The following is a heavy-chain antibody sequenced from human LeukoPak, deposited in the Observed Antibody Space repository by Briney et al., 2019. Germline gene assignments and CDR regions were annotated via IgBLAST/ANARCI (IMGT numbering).Heavy chain of an antibody. CDR1: GGSISGYY. D-gene: IGHD6-25*01. Sequence: SGTLSLTCAVSGGSISGYYWSWIRQPAGKGLEWIGRIYTSGSTNYNPSLKSRVTISIDKSKNQFSLKLSSLTAAHTAVYYCARVTAATMGYYFDYWGQGTLVTVFS. V-gene: IGHV4-4*07. CDR2: IYTSGST. CDR3: ARVTAATMGYYFDY. J-gene: IGHJ4*02.